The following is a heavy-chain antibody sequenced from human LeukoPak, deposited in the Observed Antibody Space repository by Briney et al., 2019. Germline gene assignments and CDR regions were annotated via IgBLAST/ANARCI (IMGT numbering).Heavy chain of an antibody. Sequence: GGALRLSCAAPGFIFSSYAMHWVRQAPGKGVEWVAVISYDGSNKYYGDSVEGRFTISRDNSKSTLYLQMNSLRAEDTAVYYCAKDRYSGLNTIDYWGQGTLVTVSS. CDR2: ISYDGSNK. J-gene: IGHJ4*02. CDR3: AKDRYSGLNTIDY. D-gene: IGHD6-13*01. CDR1: GFIFSSYA. V-gene: IGHV3-30-3*01.